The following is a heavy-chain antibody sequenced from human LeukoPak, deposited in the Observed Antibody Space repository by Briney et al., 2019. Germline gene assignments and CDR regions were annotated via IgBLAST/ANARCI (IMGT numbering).Heavy chain of an antibody. D-gene: IGHD4-23*01. CDR3: AKSDYGGNSLYYYYMDV. J-gene: IGHJ6*03. CDR1: GYTFTCYY. CDR2: INPNSAGT. Sequence: ASVKVSCKASGYTFTCYYIHWVRQAPGQGLEWMGWINPNSAGTNYAQKFQGRVTMTRDTSITTAYMELSRLRSDDTAIYYCAKSDYGGNSLYYYYMDVWGKGTTVTVSS. V-gene: IGHV1-2*02.